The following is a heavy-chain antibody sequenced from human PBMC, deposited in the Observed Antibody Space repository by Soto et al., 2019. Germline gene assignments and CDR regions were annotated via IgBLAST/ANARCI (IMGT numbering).Heavy chain of an antibody. D-gene: IGHD6-13*01. CDR2: IYSGGST. V-gene: IGHV3-66*01. J-gene: IGHJ5*02. CDR1: GFTVSSNY. Sequence: TXXSRRLSCAASGFTVSSNYMPSVPQAPGKGLEWVSVIYSGGSTYYADSVKGRFTISRDNSKNTLYLQMNSLRAEDTAVYYCASRSSGALGSSWYWVDPWGQGTLVTVSS. CDR3: ASRSSGALGSSWYWVDP.